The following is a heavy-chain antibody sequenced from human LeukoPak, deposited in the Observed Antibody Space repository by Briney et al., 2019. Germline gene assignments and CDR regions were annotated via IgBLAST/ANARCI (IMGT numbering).Heavy chain of an antibody. CDR2: INHSGST. Sequence: SETLPLTCAVYGGSFSGYYWSWIRQPPGKGLEWIGEINHSGSTNYNPSLKSRVTISVDTSKNQFSLKLSSVTAADTAVYYCARGGQYYYDSSGSTDFDYWGQGTLVTVSS. CDR1: GGSFSGYY. J-gene: IGHJ4*02. V-gene: IGHV4-34*01. CDR3: ARGGQYYYDSSGSTDFDY. D-gene: IGHD3-22*01.